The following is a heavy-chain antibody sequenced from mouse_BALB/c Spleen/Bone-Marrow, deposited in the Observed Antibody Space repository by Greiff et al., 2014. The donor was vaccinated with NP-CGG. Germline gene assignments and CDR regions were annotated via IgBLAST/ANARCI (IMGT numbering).Heavy chain of an antibody. CDR1: GFSLTSYG. J-gene: IGHJ2*01. Sequence: VQLQQSGPGLVQPSQSLSITCTVSGFSLTSYGVHWVRQSPGKGLEWLGVIWSGGSADYNEAFISRLSIRKDNSKSQVFFKMYSLQANDTAIYYCARKEFAYWGQGTTLTVSS. CDR3: ARKEFAY. CDR2: IWSGGSA. V-gene: IGHV2-2*02.